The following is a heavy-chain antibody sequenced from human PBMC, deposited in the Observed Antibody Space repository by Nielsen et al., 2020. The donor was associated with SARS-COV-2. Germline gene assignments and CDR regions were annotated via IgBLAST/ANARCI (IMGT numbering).Heavy chain of an antibody. J-gene: IGHJ4*02. CDR2: ISWNSGSI. D-gene: IGHD4-17*01. Sequence: GESLKISCAASGFTCDDYAMHLVRQAPGKGLEWVSGISWNSGSIGYADSVKGRFTISRDNAKNSLYLQMNSLRAEDTALYYCGTTGYWGQGTLVTVSS. CDR3: GTTGY. CDR1: GFTCDDYA. V-gene: IGHV3-9*01.